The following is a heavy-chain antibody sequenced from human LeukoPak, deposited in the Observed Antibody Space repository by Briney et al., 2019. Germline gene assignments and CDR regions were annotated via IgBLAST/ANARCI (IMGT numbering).Heavy chain of an antibody. D-gene: IGHD4-17*01. CDR1: GFTFSSYA. CDR2: ISGSGGST. J-gene: IGHJ5*02. Sequence: GESLRLSCAASGFTFSSYAMSWVRQAPGKGLEWVSAISGSGGSTYYADSVKGRFTISRDNSKNTLYLQMNSLRAEDTAVYYCAKDPDYGDYFTFDPWGQGTLVTVSS. CDR3: AKDPDYGDYFTFDP. V-gene: IGHV3-23*01.